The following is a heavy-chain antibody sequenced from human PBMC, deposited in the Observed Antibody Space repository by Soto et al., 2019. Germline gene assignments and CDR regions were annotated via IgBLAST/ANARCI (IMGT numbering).Heavy chain of an antibody. D-gene: IGHD4-4*01. V-gene: IGHV1-18*04. Sequence: QAQLVQSGAEVKKPGASVKVSCKASGFSFTSYGFSWVRQAPGQGLELMGWISAYSGNAKYEEKIQDRVTMTTDTATSTVYMEVRRLRSDDTAVYYCARRGSVTFYEAFDMWGEGTMVTVSS. CDR1: GFSFTSYG. J-gene: IGHJ3*02. CDR3: ARRGSVTFYEAFDM. CDR2: ISAYSGNA.